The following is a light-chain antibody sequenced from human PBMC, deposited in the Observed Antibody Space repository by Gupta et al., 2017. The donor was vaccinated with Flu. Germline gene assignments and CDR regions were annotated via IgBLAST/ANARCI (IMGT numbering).Light chain of an antibody. Sequence: SYELIQSPSVSASPGQTASITCSGDNLGDTSVCWYQQKAGQSPVMVIYQDNKRPSGIPERFSGSSSGKTATLTIDGTQPMDEADYYCQAWDSTTVVFGGGTKLAVL. J-gene: IGLJ2*01. V-gene: IGLV3-1*01. CDR2: QDN. CDR3: QAWDSTTVV. CDR1: NLGDTS.